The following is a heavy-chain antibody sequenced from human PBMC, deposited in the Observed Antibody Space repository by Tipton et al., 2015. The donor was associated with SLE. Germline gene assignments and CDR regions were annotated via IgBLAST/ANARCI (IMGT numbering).Heavy chain of an antibody. V-gene: IGHV4-34*01. CDR2: IDHSRST. D-gene: IGHD3/OR15-3a*01. CDR1: GGSFSVHY. J-gene: IGHJ3*02. Sequence: TLSLTCAVYGGSFSVHYWSWSWIRQPPGKGLEWIGEIDHSRSTYFNPSLKSRVTISVDTSKNQFSLKLSSVTAADTAVYYCARLDSAFHAFDIWGQGTMVTVSS. CDR3: ARLDSAFHAFDI.